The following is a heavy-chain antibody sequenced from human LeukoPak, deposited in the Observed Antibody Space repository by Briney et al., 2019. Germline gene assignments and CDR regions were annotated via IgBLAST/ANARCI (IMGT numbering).Heavy chain of an antibody. CDR1: GFPVSSNY. Sequence: GGSLRLSCAASGFPVSSNYMNWVRQAPGKGLEWVAVISYDGSNKYYADSVKGRFTISRDNSKNTLYLQMNSLRAEDTAVYYCARGGVVFGVVIPKYYYYGMGVWGQGTTVTVSS. D-gene: IGHD3-3*01. CDR3: ARGGVVFGVVIPKYYYYGMGV. V-gene: IGHV3-30-3*01. CDR2: ISYDGSNK. J-gene: IGHJ6*02.